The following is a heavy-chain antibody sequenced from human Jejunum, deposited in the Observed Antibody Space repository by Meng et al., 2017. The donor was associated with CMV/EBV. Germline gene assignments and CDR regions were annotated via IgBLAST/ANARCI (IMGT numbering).Heavy chain of an antibody. Sequence: WMHWVRQAPGKGLVWVSRITGDGANAAYADSVKGRFTISRDNARNTLDLQMSSLRAEDTAVYYCANSVRNMDQLLIPPAFDSWGQGTMVTVSS. CDR2: ITGDGANA. CDR1: W. J-gene: IGHJ3*02. CDR3: ANSVRNMDQLLIPPAFDS. D-gene: IGHD2-2*01. V-gene: IGHV3-74*03.